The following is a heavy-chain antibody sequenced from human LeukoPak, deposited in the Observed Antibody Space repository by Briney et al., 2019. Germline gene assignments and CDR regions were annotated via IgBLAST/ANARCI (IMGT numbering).Heavy chain of an antibody. J-gene: IGHJ4*02. D-gene: IGHD5-18*01. CDR3: ARHIYSYSYARYFDY. Sequence: PSETLSLTCTVSDGSIISHYWSWIRQPAGKGLEWIGRIYSTGSTNYNPSLKSRVTISVDTSKNQFSLKLSSVTAADTAVYYCARHIYSYSYARYFDYWGQGTLVTVSS. CDR2: IYSTGST. V-gene: IGHV4-4*07. CDR1: DGSIISHY.